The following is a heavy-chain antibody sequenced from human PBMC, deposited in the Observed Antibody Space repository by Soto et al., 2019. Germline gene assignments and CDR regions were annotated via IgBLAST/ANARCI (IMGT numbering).Heavy chain of an antibody. CDR3: ARDGPHDYGDYDPPYYYYYYMDV. J-gene: IGHJ6*03. CDR1: GGSISSYY. CDR2: IYDSGST. Sequence: QVQLQESGPGLVKPSETLSLTCTVSGGSISSYYWSWLRQPPGKGLEWIGYIYDSGSTNDNPSIKSRVTISVDTSKNQYPLKLSSVTAADTAVDYCARDGPHDYGDYDPPYYYYYYMDVWGKGTTVTVSS. D-gene: IGHD4-17*01. V-gene: IGHV4-59*01.